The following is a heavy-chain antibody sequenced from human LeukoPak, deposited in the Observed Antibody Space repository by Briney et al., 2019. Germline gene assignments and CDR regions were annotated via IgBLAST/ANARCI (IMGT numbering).Heavy chain of an antibody. CDR2: IKQDANEK. J-gene: IGHJ4*02. D-gene: IGHD3-22*01. CDR3: ARIKAEYYHDGNGYYIDY. V-gene: IGHV3-7*01. CDR1: GFTFSSFW. Sequence: GGSLRLSCAVSGFTFSSFWMTWVRQAPGKGLEWVANIKQDANEKYYVDSVKGRFTISRDNAKNSLYLQMNSLRAEDTAVYYCARIKAEYYHDGNGYYIDYWGQGTLVTVSS.